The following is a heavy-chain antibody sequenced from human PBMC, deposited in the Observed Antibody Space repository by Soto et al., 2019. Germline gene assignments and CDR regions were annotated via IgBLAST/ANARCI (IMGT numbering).Heavy chain of an antibody. CDR3: ARGYQYSSGWEYYYYGLDV. J-gene: IGHJ6*02. Sequence: QVQLQESGPGLVKPSGTLSLTCAVSGGSLSSSNWWSWVRQPPGKGLEWNGEIYHSGSTNYNPTLKSRVTISVDKSKNQFSLKMSSVTAADTAVYYCARGYQYSSGWEYYYYGLDVLGQGTTVTVSS. D-gene: IGHD6-19*01. CDR1: GGSLSSSNW. V-gene: IGHV4-4*02. CDR2: IYHSGST.